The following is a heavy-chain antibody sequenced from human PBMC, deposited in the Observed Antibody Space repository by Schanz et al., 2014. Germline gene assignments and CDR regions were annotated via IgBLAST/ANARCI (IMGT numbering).Heavy chain of an antibody. CDR1: GGTFSTYT. J-gene: IGHJ4*02. V-gene: IGHV1-69*02. CDR2: IIPILGIA. D-gene: IGHD6-13*01. Sequence: VQLEQSGAEVKKPGTSVKVSCKASGGTFSTYTISWVRQAPGQGLEWMGRIIPILGIANYAQKFQGRVTITADKSTFTAYMDVSSLSSEDTAVYYCASAGAGYSSSWGFDYWGQGTLVTVSS. CDR3: ASAGAGYSSSWGFDY.